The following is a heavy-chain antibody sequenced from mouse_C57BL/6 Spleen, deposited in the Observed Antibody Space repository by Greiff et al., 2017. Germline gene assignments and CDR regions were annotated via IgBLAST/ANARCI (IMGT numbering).Heavy chain of an antibody. D-gene: IGHD2-3*01. CDR1: GYTFTDYN. V-gene: IGHV1-22*01. CDR2: INPNNGGN. J-gene: IGHJ2*01. CDR3: ARWDGYYSDYLDY. Sequence: EVQLQQSGPELVKPGASVKMSCKASGYTFTDYNMHWVKQSHGKSLEWIGYINPNNGGNSYNQKFKGKATLTVNNSSSTAYMELLSLTSEDSAVYYGARWDGYYSDYLDYWGQGTTLTVSS.